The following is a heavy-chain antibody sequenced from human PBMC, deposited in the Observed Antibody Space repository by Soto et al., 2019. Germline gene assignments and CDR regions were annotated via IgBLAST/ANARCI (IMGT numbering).Heavy chain of an antibody. CDR2: ISYDVIYK. CDR1: GFTFRSYA. CDR3: TRDGVGGSGSY. Sequence: GGSLRLSCAASGFTFRSYAMHWVRQAPGKGLEWVAIISYDVIYKYYADSVYCRFTISIDDSKSIAYLQMNSLEAEDTAVYYCTRDGVGGSGSYWGQGALVTVSS. V-gene: IGHV3-30-3*01. J-gene: IGHJ4*02. D-gene: IGHD1-1*01.